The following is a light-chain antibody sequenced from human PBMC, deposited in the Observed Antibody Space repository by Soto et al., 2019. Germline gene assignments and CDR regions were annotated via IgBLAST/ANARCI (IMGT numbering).Light chain of an antibody. J-gene: IGLJ1*01. CDR2: EGT. CDR3: CSYAGTRTSWV. V-gene: IGLV2-23*01. CDR1: SSDVGTFNL. Sequence: QSALTQPASVSGFLGQSITMSCTGSSSDVGTFNLVSWFQQHPGKAPKLLIFEGTKRPSGVSDRFSGSKSGNTASLTISGLQAEDEADYYCCSYAGTRTSWVFGTGTKVTVL.